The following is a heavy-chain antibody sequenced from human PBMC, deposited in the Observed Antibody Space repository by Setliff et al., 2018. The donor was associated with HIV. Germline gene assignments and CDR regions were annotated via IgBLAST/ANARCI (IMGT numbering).Heavy chain of an antibody. J-gene: IGHJ4*02. V-gene: IGHV4-34*01. CDR2: INHSGST. CDR1: VESFSGFY. D-gene: IGHD3-16*02. Sequence: SETLSLTCAVYVESFSGFYWSWIRQPPGKGLEWIGEINHSGSTNYNPSLKSRVTISVDTSKNQFSLNLTSVTAADTAIYYCARGLDVWGTYRYRNYFDYWGQGTLVTV. CDR3: ARGLDVWGTYRYRNYFDY.